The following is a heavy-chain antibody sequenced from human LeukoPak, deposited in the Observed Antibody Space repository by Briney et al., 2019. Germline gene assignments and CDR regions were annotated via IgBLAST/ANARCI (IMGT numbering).Heavy chain of an antibody. CDR3: STQLRWEAPGNDY. V-gene: IGHV3-15*01. CDR1: GFTFSNAW. Sequence: PGGSLRLSCAASGFTFSNAWMGWVRQAPGKGLEWVGRIKSKTDGGTTEYTAPVKGRFTISRDDSKNALYLQMNSLNSEDTGVYYCSTQLRWEAPGNDYWGQGTLVTVSS. D-gene: IGHD4-23*01. J-gene: IGHJ4*02. CDR2: IKSKTDGGTT.